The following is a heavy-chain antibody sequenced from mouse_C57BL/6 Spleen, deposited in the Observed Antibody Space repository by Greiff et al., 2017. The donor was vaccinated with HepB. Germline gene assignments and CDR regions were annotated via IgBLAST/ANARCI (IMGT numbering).Heavy chain of an antibody. J-gene: IGHJ3*01. D-gene: IGHD1-1*02. Sequence: VHLVESGAELVKPGASVKMSCKASGYTFTTYPIEWMKQNHGKSLEWIGNFHPYNDDTKYNEKFKGKATLTVEKSSSAVYLELSRLTSDDSAVYYCARRGYGGLAWFAYWGQGTLVTVSA. CDR1: GYTFTTYP. V-gene: IGHV1-47*01. CDR3: ARRGYGGLAWFAY. CDR2: FHPYNDDT.